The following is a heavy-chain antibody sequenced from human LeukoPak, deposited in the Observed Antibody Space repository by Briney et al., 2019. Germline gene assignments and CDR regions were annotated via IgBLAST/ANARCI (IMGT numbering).Heavy chain of an antibody. J-gene: IGHJ4*02. V-gene: IGHV3-7*01. CDR3: ARDTDTVTTILDY. D-gene: IGHD4-17*01. Sequence: GGSLRLSCAASGFTFSSYWMSWVRQAPGKGLEWVANIKQDGSEKYYVDSVKGRFTISRDNAKNTLYLQMNSLRAEDTAVYYCARDTDTVTTILDYWGQGTLVTVSS. CDR1: GFTFSSYW. CDR2: IKQDGSEK.